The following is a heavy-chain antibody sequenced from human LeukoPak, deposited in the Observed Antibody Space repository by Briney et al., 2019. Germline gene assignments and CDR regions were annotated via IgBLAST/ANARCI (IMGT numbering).Heavy chain of an antibody. CDR1: GFTLSSYA. J-gene: IGHJ6*02. Sequence: GGSLRLSCAASGFTLSSYAMSWVRQAPGKGLVWVSRINSDGSSTSYADSVKGRFTISRDNAKNTLYLQMNSLRAEDTAVYYCASALYCTNGVCYNLQDGMDVWGQGTTVTVSS. V-gene: IGHV3-74*01. CDR3: ASALYCTNGVCYNLQDGMDV. CDR2: INSDGSST. D-gene: IGHD2-8*01.